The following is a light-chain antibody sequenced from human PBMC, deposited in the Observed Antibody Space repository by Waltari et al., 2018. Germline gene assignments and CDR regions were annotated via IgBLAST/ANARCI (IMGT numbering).Light chain of an antibody. CDR3: QQHNSWPLT. CDR2: GAS. V-gene: IGKV3-15*01. CDR1: QSVGSN. J-gene: IGKJ4*01. Sequence: EIVMTQSPATLSGSPGERATLSCRTSQSVGSNLAWYQQKPGQAPRLLLSGASTGATGVPTRCSSSGSRTEITLTSSSLQSEDFAYYYWQQHNSWPLTFGGGTKVESK.